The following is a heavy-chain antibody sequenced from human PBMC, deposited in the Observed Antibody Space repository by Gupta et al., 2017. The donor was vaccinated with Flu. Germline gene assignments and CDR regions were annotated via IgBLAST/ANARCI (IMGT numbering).Heavy chain of an antibody. CDR2: INTNSGGT. J-gene: IGHJ4*02. V-gene: IGHV1-2*04. CDR3: ACSSTHSSVSYGWHDY. Sequence: KPGASVKVSCKASGYTFTVYYMYWVRQVPGQGLEWMGWINTNSGGTNYAQEFQGWVTMTRDTSISKAYMELSRLRSDDTAVYDCACSSTHSSVSYGWHDYWGQGTLVTVSS. D-gene: IGHD6-19*01. CDR1: GYTFTVYY.